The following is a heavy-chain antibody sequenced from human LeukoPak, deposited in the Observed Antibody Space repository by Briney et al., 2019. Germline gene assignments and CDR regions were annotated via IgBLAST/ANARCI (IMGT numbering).Heavy chain of an antibody. CDR3: ARNNGMDV. Sequence: GGSLRLSCAASGFALSSRWMTWVRQVPGRGPEWVANVNRDGSETYYLDSVKGRFTISKDNAKNSLYLQMNSLRAEDTALYHCARNNGMDVWGQGTTVIVSS. J-gene: IGHJ6*02. CDR1: GFALSSRW. CDR2: VNRDGSET. V-gene: IGHV3-7*03.